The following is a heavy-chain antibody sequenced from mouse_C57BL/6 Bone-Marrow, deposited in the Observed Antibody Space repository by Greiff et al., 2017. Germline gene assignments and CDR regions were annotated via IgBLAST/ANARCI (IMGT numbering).Heavy chain of an antibody. CDR3: ARFDYGNYGLYYFDY. Sequence: EVKLVESGAELVKPGASVKLSCTASGFNIKDYYMHWVKQRTEQGLEWIGRIDPEDGETKYAPKFRGKATITADTSSNTAYLQLSSLTSEDTAVYYCARFDYGNYGLYYFDYWGQGTTLTVSS. D-gene: IGHD2-1*01. V-gene: IGHV14-2*01. CDR2: IDPEDGET. CDR1: GFNIKDYY. J-gene: IGHJ2*01.